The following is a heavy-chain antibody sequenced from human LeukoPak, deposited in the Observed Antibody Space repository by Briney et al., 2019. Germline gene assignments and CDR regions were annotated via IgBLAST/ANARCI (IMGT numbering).Heavy chain of an antibody. CDR1: GFTFSSYS. CDR2: ISSSGSTI. CDR3: AREGHSSGWSGHYYGMDV. Sequence: GGSLRLSCAASGFTFSSYSMNWVRQAPGKGLEWVSYISSSGSTIYYADSVKGRFTISRDNAKNSLYLQMNSLRAEDTAVYYCAREGHSSGWSGHYYGMDVWGQGTTVTVSS. D-gene: IGHD6-19*01. V-gene: IGHV3-48*04. J-gene: IGHJ6*02.